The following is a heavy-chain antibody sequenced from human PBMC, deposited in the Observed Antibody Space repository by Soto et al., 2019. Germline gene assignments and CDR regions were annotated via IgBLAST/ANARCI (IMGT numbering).Heavy chain of an antibody. Sequence: SLTMSDTCPVADTSSCSNFSSWVRKPPGKGREWIGYIYFGGTTQSNPSLKGRATISLDTSKNQFTLNLASVSAADFALYYCATQTFGSNAFFDTCGQGALVTVSS. CDR1: DTSSCSNF. CDR3: ATQTFGSNAFFDT. D-gene: IGHD3-10*01. J-gene: IGHJ4*02. V-gene: IGHV4-4*09. CDR2: IYFGGTT.